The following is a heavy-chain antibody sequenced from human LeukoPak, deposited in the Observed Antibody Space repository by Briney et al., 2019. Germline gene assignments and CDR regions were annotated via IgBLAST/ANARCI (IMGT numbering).Heavy chain of an antibody. CDR2: ISTYNDNT. V-gene: IGHV1-18*04. J-gene: IGHJ4*02. D-gene: IGHD1-26*01. Sequence: ASVKVSCKASGYTFTSYIINWVRQAPGQGLEWMEWISTYNDNTNYAQEFQVRVTMTTDTSTSTAYMELRSLTSDDTAVYYCARGYPSDYWGQGTLVTVSS. CDR1: GYTFTSYI. CDR3: ARGYPSDY.